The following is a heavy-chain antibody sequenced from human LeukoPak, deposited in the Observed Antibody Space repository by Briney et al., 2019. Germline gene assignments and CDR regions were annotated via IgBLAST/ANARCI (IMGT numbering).Heavy chain of an antibody. CDR1: GYSFTSYW. CDR2: IYPGDSDT. J-gene: IGHJ3*02. D-gene: IGHD3-22*01. V-gene: IGHV5-51*01. CDR3: ARRPTYYYDSSAPADAFDI. Sequence: GESLKISCKGSGYSFTSYWIGWVRQMPGKGLEWMGIIYPGDSDTRYSPSFQGQVTISADKSISTAYPQWSSLKASGTAMYYCARRPTYYYDSSAPADAFDIWGQGTMVTVSS.